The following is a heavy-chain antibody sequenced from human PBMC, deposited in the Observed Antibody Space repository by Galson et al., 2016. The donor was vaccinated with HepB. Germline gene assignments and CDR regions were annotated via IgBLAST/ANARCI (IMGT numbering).Heavy chain of an antibody. J-gene: IGHJ4*02. CDR3: ARAHFAVALGWDY. D-gene: IGHD6-19*01. CDR2: IKQDGSDK. Sequence: SLRLSCAASGFTFSSYWMSWVRQAPGKGLEWVANIKQDGSDKYYVDSVKGRFTISRDNAKNALYLQMNSLRVEDTAVYYCARAHFAVALGWDYWGQGTQVTVST. V-gene: IGHV3-7*03. CDR1: GFTFSSYW.